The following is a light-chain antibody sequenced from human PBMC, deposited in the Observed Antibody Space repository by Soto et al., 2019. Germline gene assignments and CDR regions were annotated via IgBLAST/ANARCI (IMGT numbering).Light chain of an antibody. J-gene: IGKJ1*01. CDR1: QSISTW. V-gene: IGKV1-5*01. CDR3: LQYNGDSGM. Sequence: DVQMTQSPSSLSASVGETVTISCRASQSISTWVAWYQQKLGAAPRLLIVDASNLESGVPSRFSGSVSGSEFTLTISSLHPDYFATYYCLQYNGDSGMFGQGNKVESK. CDR2: DAS.